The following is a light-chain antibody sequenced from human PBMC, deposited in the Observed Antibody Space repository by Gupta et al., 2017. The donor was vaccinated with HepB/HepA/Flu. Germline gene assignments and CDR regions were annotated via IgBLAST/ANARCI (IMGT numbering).Light chain of an antibody. CDR3: QQRSNWPRLT. CDR2: DAS. CDR1: QSVSSY. J-gene: IGKJ5*01. V-gene: IGKV3-11*01. Sequence: EIVLTQSPATLSLSPGERATLSCRASQSVSSYLTWYQQKPGQAPRLLIYDASNRATGIPARFIGSGSGTDFPLTISSLEPEDFAVYYCQQRSNWPRLTFGQGTRLEIK.